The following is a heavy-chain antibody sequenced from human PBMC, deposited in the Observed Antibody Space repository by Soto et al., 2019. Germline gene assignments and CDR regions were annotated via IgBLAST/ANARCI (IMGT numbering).Heavy chain of an antibody. D-gene: IGHD6-13*01. CDR3: ARSRIAAAGRNYYGMDV. CDR1: GGTFSSYA. J-gene: IGHJ6*02. Sequence: QVQLVQSGAEVKKPGSSVKVSCKASGGTFSSYAISWVRQAPGQGLEWMGGIIPIFGTANYAQKFQGRVTITADESTSTAYMELSSLRSEDTAVYYCARSRIAAAGRNYYGMDVWGQGTTVTVSS. CDR2: IIPIFGTA. V-gene: IGHV1-69*01.